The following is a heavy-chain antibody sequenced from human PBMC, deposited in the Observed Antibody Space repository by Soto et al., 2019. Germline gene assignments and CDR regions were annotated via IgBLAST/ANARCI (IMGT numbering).Heavy chain of an antibody. Sequence: PGETLKISCKGSGYSFTSYWIGWVRQMPGKGLEWMGIIYPGDSDTRYSPSFQGQVTISADKSISTAYLQWSSLKASDTALSYCPRHGAWRGPYCGGACYSSYYYYGMDVWGQGTTVAVSS. CDR2: IYPGDSDT. CDR1: GYSFTSYW. V-gene: IGHV5-51*01. CDR3: PRHGAWRGPYCGGACYSSYYYYGMDV. D-gene: IGHD2-21*02. J-gene: IGHJ6*02.